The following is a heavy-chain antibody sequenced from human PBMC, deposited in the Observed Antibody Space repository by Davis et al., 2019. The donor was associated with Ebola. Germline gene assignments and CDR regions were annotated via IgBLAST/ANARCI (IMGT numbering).Heavy chain of an antibody. CDR2: IGAAADT. V-gene: IGHV3-13*01. J-gene: IGHJ3*01. D-gene: IGHD1-7*01. Sequence: PGGSLRLSCAAPGFSFSDYDMHWVRQVTGKGLEWVSAIGAAADTYYSGSVKGRSTISRENGKNSLYLQMNSLRAGDTAVYYCAREAITGTTGYAFDVWGQGTMVTVSS. CDR1: GFSFSDYD. CDR3: AREAITGTTGYAFDV.